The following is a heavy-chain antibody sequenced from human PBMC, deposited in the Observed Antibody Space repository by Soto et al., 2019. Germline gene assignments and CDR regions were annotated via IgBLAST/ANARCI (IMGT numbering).Heavy chain of an antibody. J-gene: IGHJ6*02. CDR2: IIPIFGTA. Sequence: SVKVSCKASGGTFSSYAISWVRQAPGQGLEWMGGIIPIFGTANYAQKFQGRVTITADESTSTAYMELSSLRSEDTAVYYCAGGAVAGNMGYYYYYYGMDVWGQGTTVTVSS. V-gene: IGHV1-69*13. CDR1: GGTFSSYA. CDR3: AGGAVAGNMGYYYYYYGMDV. D-gene: IGHD6-19*01.